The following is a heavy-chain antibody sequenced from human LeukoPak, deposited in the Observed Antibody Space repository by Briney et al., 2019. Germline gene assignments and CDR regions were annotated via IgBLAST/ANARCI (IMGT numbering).Heavy chain of an antibody. CDR3: ARRTYYYGSGSYYSR. J-gene: IGHJ4*02. V-gene: IGHV4-39*07. Sequence: SETLSLTCTVSGGSISSSSYYWGWIRQPPGKGLEWIGEINHSGSTNYNPSLKSRVTISVDTSKNQFSLKLSSVTAADTAVYYCARRTYYYGSGSYYSRWGQGTLVTVSS. CDR1: GGSISSSSYY. D-gene: IGHD3-10*01. CDR2: INHSGST.